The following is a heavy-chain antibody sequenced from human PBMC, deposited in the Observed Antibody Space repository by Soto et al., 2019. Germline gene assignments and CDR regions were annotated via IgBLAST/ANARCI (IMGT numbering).Heavy chain of an antibody. V-gene: IGHV2-5*02. CDR2: IYWDDDK. Sequence: SGPTRANPTQTLTLTCTFSGFSLSTSGVGVGWIRQPPGKALEWLALIYWDDDKRYSPSLKSRLTITKGTSKNQVVLTMTNIDPVDTATYYCAHRSSWYDGYYSHYGLDVWGQGTTVTVSS. J-gene: IGHJ6*02. D-gene: IGHD6-13*01. CDR3: AHRSSWYDGYYSHYGLDV. CDR1: GFSLSTSGVG.